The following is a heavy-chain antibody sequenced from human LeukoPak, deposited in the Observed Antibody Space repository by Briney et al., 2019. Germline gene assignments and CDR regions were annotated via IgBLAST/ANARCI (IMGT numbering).Heavy chain of an antibody. D-gene: IGHD2-15*01. J-gene: IGHJ4*02. CDR2: ISGSGGST. CDR1: GFTFSSYA. Sequence: GGSLRLSCAASGFTFSSYAMSWVRQAPGKGLEWVSAISGSGGSTYYADSVKGRFTISRDNSKNTLHLRMNSLRAEDTAVYYCARDGHCSGGSCYPRPIDYWGQGTLVTVSS. V-gene: IGHV3-23*01. CDR3: ARDGHCSGGSCYPRPIDY.